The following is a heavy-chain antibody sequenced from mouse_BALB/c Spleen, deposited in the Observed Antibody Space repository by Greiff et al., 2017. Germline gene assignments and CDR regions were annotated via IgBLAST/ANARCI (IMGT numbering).Heavy chain of an antibody. D-gene: IGHD4-1*02. V-gene: IGHV2-9*02. J-gene: IGHJ2*01. CDR3: ARVFQLGFDY. Sequence: QVQLQQSGPGLVAPSQSLSITCTVSGFSLSRYSVHWVRQPPGKGLEWLGVIWAGGSTNYNSALMSRLSISKDNSKSQVFLKMNSLQTDDTAMYYCARVFQLGFDYWGQGTTLTVSS. CDR1: GFSLSRYS. CDR2: IWAGGST.